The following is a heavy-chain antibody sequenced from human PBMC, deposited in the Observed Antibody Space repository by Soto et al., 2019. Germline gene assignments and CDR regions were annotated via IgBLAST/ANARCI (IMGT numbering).Heavy chain of an antibody. CDR2: INHSGST. CDR1: GGSFSGYY. CDR3: ARGHGYSYGSHFDY. J-gene: IGHJ4*02. V-gene: IGHV4-34*01. Sequence: PSETPSLTCAVYGGSFSGYYWSWIRQPPGKGLEWIGEINHSGSTNYNPSLKSRVTISVDTSKNQFSLKLSSVTAADTAVYYCARGHGYSYGSHFDYWGQGTLVTVS. D-gene: IGHD5-18*01.